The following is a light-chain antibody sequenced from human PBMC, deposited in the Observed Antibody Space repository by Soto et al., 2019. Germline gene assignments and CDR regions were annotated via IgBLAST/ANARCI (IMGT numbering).Light chain of an antibody. V-gene: IGLV2-14*01. J-gene: IGLJ1*01. CDR3: SSYTSISTYV. CDR1: SSDVGGYNF. Sequence: QSALTQPASVSGSPGQSITISCTGTSSDVGGYNFVSWYQQHPDKAPKLMIYDVTNRPSGVSNRFSGAKSGNTASLTISGLQAEDEAEYYCSSYTSISTYVFGTGTKGTVL. CDR2: DVT.